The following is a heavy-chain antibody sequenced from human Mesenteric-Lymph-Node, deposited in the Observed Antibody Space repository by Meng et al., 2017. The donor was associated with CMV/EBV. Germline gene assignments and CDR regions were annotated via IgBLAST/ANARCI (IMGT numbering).Heavy chain of an antibody. Sequence: ASVKVSCKTSGYTFNTYGISWVRQAPGQGLEWMGWSSAYNGNTDYAQKFQGRINMTTDKSTSTAYMELSSLRSEDTAVYYCARGCQSTSCLGGAFDIWGQGTMVTVSS. CDR1: GYTFNTYG. J-gene: IGHJ3*02. D-gene: IGHD2-2*01. V-gene: IGHV1-18*01. CDR2: SSAYNGNT. CDR3: ARGCQSTSCLGGAFDI.